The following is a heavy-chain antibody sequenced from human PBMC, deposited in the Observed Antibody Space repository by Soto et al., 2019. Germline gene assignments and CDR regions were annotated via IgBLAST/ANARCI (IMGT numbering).Heavy chain of an antibody. CDR2: IDRNGST. Sequence: PSETLSLTCAVCVGSISCYYWSWIRQPPGKWLGWVGEIDRNGSTNXXQSLKSRVXISVDTSENQVXLKLSXLSAADTAVYYCARTPTPWGQGTLVTXSS. V-gene: IGHV4-34*01. CDR3: ARTPTP. J-gene: IGHJ5*02. CDR1: VGSISCYY. D-gene: IGHD2-15*01.